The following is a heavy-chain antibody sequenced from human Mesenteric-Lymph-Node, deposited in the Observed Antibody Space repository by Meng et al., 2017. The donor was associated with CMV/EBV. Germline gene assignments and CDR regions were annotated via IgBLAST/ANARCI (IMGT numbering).Heavy chain of an antibody. CDR1: GYSCTSYW. J-gene: IGHJ4*02. D-gene: IGHD6-19*01. CDR3: ASTPYSSRFDY. V-gene: IGHV5-51*01. CDR2: IYPGDSAT. Sequence: SGKGSGYSCTSYWIGGVRQVPGKGLEWMGIIYPGDSATRYSPSFQGQVTFSADKSISTAYLQWSSLKASDTATYYCASTPYSSRFDYWGQGTLVTVSS.